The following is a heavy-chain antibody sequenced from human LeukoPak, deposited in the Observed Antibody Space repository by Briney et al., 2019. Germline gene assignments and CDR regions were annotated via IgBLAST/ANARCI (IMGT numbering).Heavy chain of an antibody. CDR1: GGSISSFY. Sequence: PSETLSLTCTVSGGSISSFYWSWIRQPPGKGLEWIGYIYTSGSTNYNPSLKSRVTISVDMSKNQFSLRLSSVTAADTAVYYCARSASWYGHFDYWGQGTLVTVSS. V-gene: IGHV4-4*09. J-gene: IGHJ4*02. D-gene: IGHD6-13*01. CDR2: IYTSGST. CDR3: ARSASWYGHFDY.